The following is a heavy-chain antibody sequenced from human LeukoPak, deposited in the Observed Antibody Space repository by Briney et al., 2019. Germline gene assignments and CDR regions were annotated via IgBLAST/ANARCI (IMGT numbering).Heavy chain of an antibody. CDR2: IIPIFGTA. J-gene: IGHJ4*02. CDR3: ARIRSIAYCGGDCQPNDY. CDR1: GGTFSSYA. Sequence: GASVKVSCKASGGTFSSYAISWVRQAPGQGLEWMGGIIPIFGTANYAQKFQGRVTITADESTSTAYMELSSLRSEDTAVYYCARIRSIAYCGGDCQPNDYWGQGTLVTVSS. V-gene: IGHV1-69*13. D-gene: IGHD2-21*02.